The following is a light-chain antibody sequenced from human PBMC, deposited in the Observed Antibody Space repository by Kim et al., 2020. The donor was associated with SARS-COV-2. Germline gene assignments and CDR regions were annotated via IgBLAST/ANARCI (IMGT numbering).Light chain of an antibody. CDR1: QSVLYSSNNKNY. Sequence: ATINCKSSQSVLYSSNNKNYLAWYQQKPGQPPKLLIYWASTRESGVPDRFSGSGSGTDFTLTITSLQAEDVAVYYCQEYFNSPMTFGQGTRLEIK. CDR3: QEYFNSPMT. J-gene: IGKJ5*01. V-gene: IGKV4-1*01. CDR2: WAS.